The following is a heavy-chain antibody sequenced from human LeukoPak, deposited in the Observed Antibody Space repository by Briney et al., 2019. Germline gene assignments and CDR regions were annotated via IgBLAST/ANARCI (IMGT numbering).Heavy chain of an antibody. CDR3: AREAVAGTSFDY. V-gene: IGHV4-59*01. CDR2: IYYSGST. D-gene: IGHD6-19*01. Sequence: SETLSLTCTVSGGSISSYYWSWIRQPPGKGLEWIGYIYYSGSTNYNPSLKSRVTISVDTSKNQFSLKLSSVTAADTAVYYCAREAVAGTSFDYWGQGTLVTVSS. CDR1: GGSISSYY. J-gene: IGHJ4*02.